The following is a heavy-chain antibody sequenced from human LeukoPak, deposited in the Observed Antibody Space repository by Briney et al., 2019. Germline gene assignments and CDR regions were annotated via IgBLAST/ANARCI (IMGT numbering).Heavy chain of an antibody. J-gene: IGHJ4*02. D-gene: IGHD3-9*01. V-gene: IGHV4-39*07. CDR3: ARDLSFDWFPYYFDY. CDR2: IFYSGNT. CDR1: SGSVSNSHYY. Sequence: SEALSLTCTVSSGSVSNSHYYWAWVRQPPGKGLEWLGSIFYSGNTHYNPSLKSPVTISIDTSKNQFSLKVSSVTAADTAIYYCARDLSFDWFPYYFDYWGQGILVTVSS.